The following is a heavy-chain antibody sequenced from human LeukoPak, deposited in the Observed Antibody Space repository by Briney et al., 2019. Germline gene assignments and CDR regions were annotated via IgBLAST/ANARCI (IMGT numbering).Heavy chain of an antibody. V-gene: IGHV3-21*01. J-gene: IGHJ3*02. CDR1: GFTFSSYS. CDR3: ASAVAAAPIDAFDI. CDR2: ISSSSSYI. Sequence: GGSLRLSCAASGFTFSSYSMNWVRQAPGKGLEWVSSISSSSSYIYYADSVKGRFTISRDNAKNSPYLQMNSLRAEDTAVYYCASAVAAAPIDAFDIWGQGTMVTVSS. D-gene: IGHD6-13*01.